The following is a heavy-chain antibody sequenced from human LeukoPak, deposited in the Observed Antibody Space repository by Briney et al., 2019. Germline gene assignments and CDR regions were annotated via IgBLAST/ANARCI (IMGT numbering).Heavy chain of an antibody. CDR3: ARDPSVALWSYYYYYYGMDV. J-gene: IGHJ6*02. V-gene: IGHV3-21*01. D-gene: IGHD5-18*01. CDR1: GFTFSSYS. Sequence: KTGGSLRLSCAASGFTFSSYSMNWVRQAPGKGLEWVSSISSSSSYIYYADSVKGRFTISRDNAKNSLYLQMNSLRAEDTAVYYCARDPSVALWSYYYYYYGMDVWGQGTTVTVSS. CDR2: ISSSSSYI.